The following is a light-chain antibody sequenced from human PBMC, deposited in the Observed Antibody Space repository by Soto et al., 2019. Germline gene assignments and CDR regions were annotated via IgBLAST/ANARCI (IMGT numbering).Light chain of an antibody. CDR2: KFS. CDR1: QGFLYTNGTAN. V-gene: IGKV2-30*01. J-gene: IGKJ1*01. Sequence: VVRTQSPLSLPVALEQPAPISGGPSQGFLYTNGTANLIWFPQSPGQSPRRLIYKFSNRDSGVPDRFSGSGSGTDFTLKISRVEAEDVGVYYCMQGTHWPWTFGQGTKVEIK. CDR3: MQGTHWPWT.